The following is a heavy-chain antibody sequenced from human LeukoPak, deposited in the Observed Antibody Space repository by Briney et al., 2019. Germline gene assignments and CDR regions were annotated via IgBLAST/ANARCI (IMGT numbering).Heavy chain of an antibody. V-gene: IGHV4-34*01. J-gene: IGHJ6*03. CDR2: INHSGST. CDR1: GGSFSGYY. Sequence: SETLSLTCAVYGGSFSGYYWSWIRQPPGKGLEWIGEINHSGSTNYNPSLKSRVTISVDTSKNQFSLKLSSVTAADTAVYYCARGRYSSSWYGVIGYYYYYMDVWGKGTTVTASS. D-gene: IGHD6-13*01. CDR3: ARGRYSSSWYGVIGYYYYYMDV.